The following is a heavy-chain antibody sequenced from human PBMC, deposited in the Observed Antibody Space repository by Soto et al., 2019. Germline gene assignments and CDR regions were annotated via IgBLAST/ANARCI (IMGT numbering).Heavy chain of an antibody. CDR3: AKDLGDFWSGSSSYFDY. J-gene: IGHJ4*02. D-gene: IGHD3-3*01. CDR2: ISYDGSNK. CDR1: GFTFSSYG. Sequence: GGSLRLSCAASGFTFSSYGMHWVRQAPGKGLEWVAVISYDGSNKYYADSVKGRFTISRDNSKNTLYLQMNSLRAEDTAVYYCAKDLGDFWSGSSSYFDYWGQGTLVTVSS. V-gene: IGHV3-30*18.